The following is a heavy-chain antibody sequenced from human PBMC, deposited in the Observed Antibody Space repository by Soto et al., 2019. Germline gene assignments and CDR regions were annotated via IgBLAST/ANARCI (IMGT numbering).Heavy chain of an antibody. Sequence: PGGSLRLSCATSYFTFRNYWMNWVRQAPGKGLEWVANIKPDGSATNYVDAVKGRFTISRDNVRNSVSLQMNSLRVEDTAVYFCFGGNGGPQWGQGTLVTVSS. CDR3: FGGNGGPQ. CDR1: YFTFRNYW. CDR2: IKPDGSAT. D-gene: IGHD3-16*01. V-gene: IGHV3-7*03. J-gene: IGHJ4*02.